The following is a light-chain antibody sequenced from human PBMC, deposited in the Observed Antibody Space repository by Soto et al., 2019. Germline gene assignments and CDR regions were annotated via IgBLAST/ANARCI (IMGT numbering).Light chain of an antibody. Sequence: QSVLTQPASVSGSPGQSITISCTGTSSDVGGYNYVSWYQQHPGKAPKLMIYDVSNRPSGVSNRFSGSKSGNTASLTISGVQAEDEADYYCSSYTSSGTLIFGTGTKLTVL. CDR2: DVS. V-gene: IGLV2-14*01. J-gene: IGLJ1*01. CDR3: SSYTSSGTLI. CDR1: SSDVGGYNY.